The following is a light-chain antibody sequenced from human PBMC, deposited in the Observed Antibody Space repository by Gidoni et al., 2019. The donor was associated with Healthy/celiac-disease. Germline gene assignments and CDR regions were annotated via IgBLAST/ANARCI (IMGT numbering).Light chain of an antibody. CDR1: ETVYSY. J-gene: IGKJ1*01. CDR2: DAS. CDR3: QQRGNWPPAWT. Sequence: EIVLTQSPATLSLSPGDRATLSCRASETVYSYLAWYQHKPGQDPRLLIYDASNRATGIPARFSGSGSGTDFTLTISSLEAEDFAVYYCQQRGNWPPAWTFGQGTRVEMK. V-gene: IGKV3-11*01.